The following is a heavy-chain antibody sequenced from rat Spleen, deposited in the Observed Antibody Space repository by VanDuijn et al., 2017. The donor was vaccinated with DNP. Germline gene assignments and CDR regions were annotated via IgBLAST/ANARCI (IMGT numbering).Heavy chain of an antibody. CDR1: GFNFNDYW. Sequence: EVKLVESGGGLVQPGRSLKLSCAASGFNFNDYWMGWVRQAPGKGLEWIGDISKDSNTINYTPSLKDKFIISRDNAQKTLYLQMNNLGSEDTAIYYCARHGYFDRWGQGVMVTVSS. J-gene: IGHJ2*01. CDR3: ARHGYFDR. CDR2: ISKDSNTI. V-gene: IGHV4-2*01.